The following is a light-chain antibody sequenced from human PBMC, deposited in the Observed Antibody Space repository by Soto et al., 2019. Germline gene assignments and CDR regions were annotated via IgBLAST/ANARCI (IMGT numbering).Light chain of an antibody. CDR3: QQHNGWPLT. Sequence: EVVLTRSPATLSLSPGERAILSCRASHNVGHDLAWYQQRPGQAPRLLISDAFNRATGIPARFSGSGSGTDFTLTISSLEPEDFAVYYCQQHNGWPLTFGGGTKVEI. CDR1: HNVGHD. V-gene: IGKV3-11*01. CDR2: DAF. J-gene: IGKJ4*01.